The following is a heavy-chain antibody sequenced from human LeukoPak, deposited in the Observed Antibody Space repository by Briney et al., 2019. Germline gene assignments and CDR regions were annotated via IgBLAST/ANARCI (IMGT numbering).Heavy chain of an antibody. V-gene: IGHV3-23*01. J-gene: IGHJ4*02. CDR2: LSGSGAGT. Sequence: GGSLRLSCAASGFTFSDYALGWVRQAPGRGLEWVATLSGSGAGTYYSDSVQGRSTISRDNSKRTLFLQMNSLRAEDTAFYYCAKAELGVDTFFDYWGQGTLVTVSS. CDR3: AKAELGVDTFFDY. D-gene: IGHD3-3*01. CDR1: GFTFSDYA.